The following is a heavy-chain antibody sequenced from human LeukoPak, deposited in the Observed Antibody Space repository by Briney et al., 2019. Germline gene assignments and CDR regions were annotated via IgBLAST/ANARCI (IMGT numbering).Heavy chain of an antibody. J-gene: IGHJ4*02. CDR3: ASGDFNYYFDY. D-gene: IGHD4-17*01. CDR1: GGTFSSYA. V-gene: IGHV1-69*05. CDR2: IIPIFGTA. Sequence: GSSVKVSCKASGGTFSSYAISWVRQAPGQGLEWMGGIIPIFGTANYAQKLQGRVTMTTDTSTSTAYMELRSLRSDDTAVYYCASGDFNYYFDYWGQGTLVTVSS.